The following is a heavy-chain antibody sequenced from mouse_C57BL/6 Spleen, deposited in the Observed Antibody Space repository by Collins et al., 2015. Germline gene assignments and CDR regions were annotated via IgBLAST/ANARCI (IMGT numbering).Heavy chain of an antibody. CDR1: GYAFSSSW. CDR3: ARGSPYFDY. J-gene: IGHJ2*01. Sequence: QVQLQQSGPELVKPGASVKISCKASGYAFSSSWMNWMKQRPGQGLEWIGRIYPGDGDTNYNGKFKGKATLTADKSSSTAYMQLSSLTSVDSAVYFCARGSPYFDYWGQGTTLTVSS. D-gene: IGHD1-1*01. V-gene: IGHV1-82*01. CDR2: IYPGDGDT.